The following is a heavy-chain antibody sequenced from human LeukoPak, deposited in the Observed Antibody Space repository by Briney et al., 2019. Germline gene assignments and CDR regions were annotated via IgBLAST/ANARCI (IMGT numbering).Heavy chain of an antibody. CDR1: GYTFTGYY. Sequence: ASVKVSCKASGYTFTGYYMHWVRQAPGQGLEWMGWINPNSGGTNYAQKFQGRVTMTRDTSISTAYMELSRLRSDDTAVYYCARNHYSSGLYVGYWGQGTLVTVSS. CDR3: ARNHYSSGLYVGY. CDR2: INPNSGGT. V-gene: IGHV1-2*02. J-gene: IGHJ4*02. D-gene: IGHD6-19*01.